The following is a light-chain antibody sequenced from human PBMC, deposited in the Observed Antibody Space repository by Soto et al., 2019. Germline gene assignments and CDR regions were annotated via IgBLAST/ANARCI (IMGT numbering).Light chain of an antibody. J-gene: IGKJ1*01. CDR1: QSVSSSY. CDR3: QQYGSSPQT. CDR2: GAS. V-gene: IGKV3-20*01. Sequence: EIVMTQSPGTLSVFPGERATLSCRASQSVSSSYLAWYQQRPGQAPRLLIYGASSRATGIPDRFSGSGSGTDFTLTINRLEPEDFAVYYCQQYGSSPQTFGQGTKVDNK.